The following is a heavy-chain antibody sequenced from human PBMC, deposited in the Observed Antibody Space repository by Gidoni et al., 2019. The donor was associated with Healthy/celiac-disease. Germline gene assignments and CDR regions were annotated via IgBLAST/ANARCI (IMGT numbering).Heavy chain of an antibody. Sequence: QVQLVEAGGGVVQPGRSLRISCAAAGLTFSGYAMHWVRQGPGKGLEWVAVISYDGSNKYYADSVKGRFTISRDNSKNTLYLQMNSLRAEDTAVYYCAREGLKKLGSSFDYWGQGTLVTVSS. V-gene: IGHV3-30-3*01. CDR3: AREGLKKLGSSFDY. J-gene: IGHJ4*02. D-gene: IGHD3-10*01. CDR1: GLTFSGYA. CDR2: ISYDGSNK.